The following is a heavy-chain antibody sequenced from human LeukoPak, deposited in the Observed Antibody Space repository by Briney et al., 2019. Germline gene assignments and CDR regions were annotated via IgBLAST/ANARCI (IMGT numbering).Heavy chain of an antibody. CDR2: ISSSGSTI. J-gene: IGHJ4*02. V-gene: IGHV3-48*03. CDR1: GFTFSRYE. Sequence: PGGSLRLSCAASGFTFSRYEMNWVRQAPGKGLEWVSYISSSGSTIYYADSVKGRFTISRDNAKNSLYLQMNSLRAEDTAVYYCARDDVVVAATPVFVYWGQGTLVTISS. CDR3: ARDDVVVAATPVFVY. D-gene: IGHD2-15*01.